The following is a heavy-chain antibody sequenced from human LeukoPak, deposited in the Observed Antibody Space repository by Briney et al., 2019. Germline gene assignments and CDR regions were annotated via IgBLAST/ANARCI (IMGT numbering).Heavy chain of an antibody. D-gene: IGHD4-17*01. CDR1: GFTVSSNY. CDR3: TSAVTTTPGWYFDL. V-gene: IGHV3-15*01. J-gene: IGHJ2*01. CDR2: IKSKTDGETR. Sequence: PGGSLRLSCAASGFTVSSNYMSWVRQAPGRGLEWAGRIKSKTDGETRDYAAPVKGGFTISRDDSKNMLYLQMNSLKTEDTAVYYCTSAVTTTPGWYFDLWGRGTLVTVSS.